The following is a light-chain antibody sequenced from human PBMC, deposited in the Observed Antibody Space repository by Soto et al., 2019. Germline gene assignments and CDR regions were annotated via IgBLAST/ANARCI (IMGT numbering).Light chain of an antibody. CDR3: QQYSTWPPRYT. CDR2: RAS. Sequence: EIVMTQSPATLSVSPGGRATLSCRASQSVSSYLAWYQQRPGQPPRLLIYRASTRTTGIPARFSGSGSGTEFSLPIISLQSEDFAVYYCQQYSTWPPRYTFGQGTKLEI. J-gene: IGKJ2*01. CDR1: QSVSSY. V-gene: IGKV3-15*01.